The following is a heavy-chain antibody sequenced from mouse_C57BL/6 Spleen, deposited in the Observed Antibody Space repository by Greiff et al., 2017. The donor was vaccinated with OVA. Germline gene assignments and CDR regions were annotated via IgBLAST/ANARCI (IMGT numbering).Heavy chain of an antibody. Sequence: QVQLQQSGPELVKPGASVKISCKASGYAFSSSWMNWVKQRPGKGLEWIGRIYPGAGDTNYNGKFKGKATLTADQSSSTAYMQLSSLTSEDSAVYFCARSANPYWYFDVWGTGTTVTVSS. D-gene: IGHD6-1*01. CDR1: GYAFSSSW. V-gene: IGHV1-82*01. CDR2: IYPGAGDT. J-gene: IGHJ1*03. CDR3: ARSANPYWYFDV.